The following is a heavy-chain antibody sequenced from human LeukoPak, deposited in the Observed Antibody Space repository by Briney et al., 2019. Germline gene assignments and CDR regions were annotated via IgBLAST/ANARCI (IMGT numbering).Heavy chain of an antibody. Sequence: GGSLRLSCAASGFTFSSYSMNWVRQAPGKGLEWVSSISSSSSYIYYADPVKGRFTISRDNAKNSLYLQMNSLRAEDTAVYYCASGYSYGYWQYYFDYWGQGTLVTVSS. CDR1: GFTFSSYS. V-gene: IGHV3-21*01. CDR3: ASGYSYGYWQYYFDY. J-gene: IGHJ4*02. CDR2: ISSSSSYI. D-gene: IGHD5-18*01.